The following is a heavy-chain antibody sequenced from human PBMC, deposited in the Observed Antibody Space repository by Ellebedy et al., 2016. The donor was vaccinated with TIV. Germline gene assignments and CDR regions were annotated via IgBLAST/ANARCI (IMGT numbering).Heavy chain of an antibody. Sequence: PGGSLRLSCAASGFTFSDYAIHWVRQAPGMGLEWVAVITYDGSRKYYADSVRGRLTISKDNSKNTVYLQMNGLKTGDTAVYYCARAENSLMDVWGRGTTVTVSS. V-gene: IGHV3-30-3*01. CDR1: GFTFSDYA. J-gene: IGHJ6*02. CDR2: ITYDGSRK. D-gene: IGHD2/OR15-2a*01. CDR3: ARAENSLMDV.